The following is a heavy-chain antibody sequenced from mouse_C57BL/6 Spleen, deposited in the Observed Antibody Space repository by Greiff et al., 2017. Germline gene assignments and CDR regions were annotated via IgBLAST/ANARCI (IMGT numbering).Heavy chain of an antibody. V-gene: IGHV3-6*01. Sequence: EVKVEESGPGLVKPSQSLSLTCSVTGYSITSGYYWNWIRQFPGNKLEWMGYISYDGSNNYNPSLKNRISITRDTSKNQFFLKLNSVTTEDTATYYCASTVVPHYFDYWGQGTTLTVSS. CDR2: ISYDGSN. CDR1: GYSITSGYY. D-gene: IGHD1-1*01. CDR3: ASTVVPHYFDY. J-gene: IGHJ2*01.